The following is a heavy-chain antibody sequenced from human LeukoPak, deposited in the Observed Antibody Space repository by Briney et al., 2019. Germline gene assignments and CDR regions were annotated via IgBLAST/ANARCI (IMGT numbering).Heavy chain of an antibody. D-gene: IGHD6-19*01. Sequence: GSSVKVSCKASGGTFSSYAISWVRQAPGQGIEWMGGIIPIFGTPKYAQKFQGRVTFTADEFTSTAYMELSSLRYEDTAVYYCASPHSHTIVLSGTGSFDHWGQGTLVIVSS. V-gene: IGHV1-69*01. CDR1: GGTFSSYA. J-gene: IGHJ4*02. CDR2: IIPIFGTP. CDR3: ASPHSHTIVLSGTGSFDH.